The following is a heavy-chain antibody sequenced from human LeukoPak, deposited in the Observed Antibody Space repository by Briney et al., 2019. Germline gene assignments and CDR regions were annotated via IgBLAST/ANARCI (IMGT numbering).Heavy chain of an antibody. Sequence: GGSLRLSCAASGFTFSSYAMHWVRQAPGKGLEWVAVISYDGSNKYYADSVKGRFTISRDNSKNTLYLQMNSLRAEDTAVYYCASQGNSGRPYYFDYWGQGTLVTVSS. J-gene: IGHJ4*02. CDR1: GFTFSSYA. D-gene: IGHD4-23*01. CDR2: ISYDGSNK. CDR3: ASQGNSGRPYYFDY. V-gene: IGHV3-30-3*01.